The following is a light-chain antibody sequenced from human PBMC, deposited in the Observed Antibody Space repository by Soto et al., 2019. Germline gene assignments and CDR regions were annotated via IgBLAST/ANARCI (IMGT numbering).Light chain of an antibody. CDR2: DAS. CDR3: QQYDDYLWA. Sequence: DILMTQSPSTLSASVGDRDTITCRASQTISNWLAWYQQKPGKAPKLLIYDASSLESGVPSRFSGSGSGTEFTLTISSLQPDDFATYYCQQYDDYLWAFGQGTKVDIK. CDR1: QTISNW. J-gene: IGKJ1*01. V-gene: IGKV1-5*01.